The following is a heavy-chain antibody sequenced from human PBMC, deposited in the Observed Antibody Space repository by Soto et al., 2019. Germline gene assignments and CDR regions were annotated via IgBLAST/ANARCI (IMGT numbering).Heavy chain of an antibody. CDR2: ISGSGGST. V-gene: IGHV3-23*01. CDR3: AKWDDYGGTRRPSSFDY. Sequence: HPGGSLRLSCAASGFTFSSYAMSWVRQAPGKGLEWVSAISGSGGSTYYADSVKGRFTISRDNSKNTLYLQMNSLRAEDTAVYYCAKWDDYGGTRRPSSFDYWGQGTLVTVSS. CDR1: GFTFSSYA. J-gene: IGHJ4*02. D-gene: IGHD4-17*01.